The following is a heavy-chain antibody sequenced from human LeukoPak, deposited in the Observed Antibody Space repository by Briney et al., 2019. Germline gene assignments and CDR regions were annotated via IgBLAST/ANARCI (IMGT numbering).Heavy chain of an antibody. V-gene: IGHV4-39*07. CDR1: GDSFSSRSYY. D-gene: IGHD3-22*01. J-gene: IGHJ4*02. Sequence: PSETLSLTCTVSGDSFSSRSYYWGWIRQPPGKGLEWIGSIDYSGSTYYNPSLKSRVTISMDTSKNQFSLKLSSLTTADTAVYYCARENRGYNYDNSGYTVNFDYWGQGTLVTVSS. CDR3: ARENRGYNYDNSGYTVNFDY. CDR2: IDYSGST.